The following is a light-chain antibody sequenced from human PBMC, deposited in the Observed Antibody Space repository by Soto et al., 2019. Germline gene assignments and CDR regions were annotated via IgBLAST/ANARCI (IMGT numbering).Light chain of an antibody. V-gene: IGKV1-5*01. Sequence: DIHITHSPSTLPSSLGDRVTITCRASQSISNWLAWYQQKPGTAPKVLIYHASNLQSGVPSRFSGSGSGTEFTLTISSLKPDDFATYYCQQYNSYSFGQGTKVDIK. CDR2: HAS. J-gene: IGKJ1*01. CDR1: QSISNW. CDR3: QQYNSYS.